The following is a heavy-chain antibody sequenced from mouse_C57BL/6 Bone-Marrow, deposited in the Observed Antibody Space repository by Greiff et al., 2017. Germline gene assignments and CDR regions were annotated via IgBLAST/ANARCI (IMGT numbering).Heavy chain of an antibody. Sequence: VQLQQPGAELVRPGTSVKLSCKASGYTFTSYWMHWVKQRPGQGLEWIGVIEPSDSYTNYNQKFKGKATLTVDTSSSTAYMQLSSLTSEDSAVYYCARWGYGYAMDYWGQGTSVTVSS. CDR1: GYTFTSYW. CDR3: ARWGYGYAMDY. D-gene: IGHD1-1*02. J-gene: IGHJ4*01. V-gene: IGHV1-59*01. CDR2: IEPSDSYT.